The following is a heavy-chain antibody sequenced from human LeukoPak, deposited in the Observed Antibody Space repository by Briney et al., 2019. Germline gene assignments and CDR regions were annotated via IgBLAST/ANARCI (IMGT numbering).Heavy chain of an antibody. D-gene: IGHD5-12*01. V-gene: IGHV3-74*01. CDR3: ARDYVDIVASVRPGSYYYMDA. J-gene: IGHJ6*03. Sequence: PGGSLRLSCAASGFTFSSYWMHWVRQAPGKGLAWVSRINSDGSSTIYADSVKGRFSISRDNATNTPSLQMNSLRAEDTAVYYCARDYVDIVASVRPGSYYYMDAGGKGTTVTVSS. CDR1: GFTFSSYW. CDR2: INSDGSST.